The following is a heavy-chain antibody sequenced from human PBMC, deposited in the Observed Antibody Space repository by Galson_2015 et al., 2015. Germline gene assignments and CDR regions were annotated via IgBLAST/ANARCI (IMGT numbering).Heavy chain of an antibody. J-gene: IGHJ4*02. CDR2: ISSSSSYI. V-gene: IGHV3-21*01. D-gene: IGHD1-7*01. CDR1: GFTFSSYW. Sequence: SLRLSCAASGFTFSSYWMTWVRQAPGKGLEWVSSISSSSSYIYYADSVKGRFTISRDNAKNSLYLQMNSLRAEDTAVYYCARGTGTTFDYWGQGTLVTVSS. CDR3: ARGTGTTFDY.